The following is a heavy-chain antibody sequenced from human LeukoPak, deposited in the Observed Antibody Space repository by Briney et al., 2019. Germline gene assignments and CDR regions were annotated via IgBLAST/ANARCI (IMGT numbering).Heavy chain of an antibody. CDR3: AKGSVDCSGGSCSPFDY. D-gene: IGHD2-15*01. Sequence: GRSLRLSCAVSGFTFSSYAMHWVRQAPGKGLEWVALISYDGSNKYYADSVKGRFTISRDNSKNTLYLQMNSLRAEDTAVYYCAKGSVDCSGGSCSPFDYWGQGTLVTVSS. CDR1: GFTFSSYA. V-gene: IGHV3-30*04. CDR2: ISYDGSNK. J-gene: IGHJ4*02.